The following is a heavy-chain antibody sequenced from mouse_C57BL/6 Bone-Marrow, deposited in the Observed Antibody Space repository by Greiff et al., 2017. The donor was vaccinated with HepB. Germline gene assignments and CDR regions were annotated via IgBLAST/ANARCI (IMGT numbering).Heavy chain of an antibody. V-gene: IGHV2-6-1*01. CDR2: IWSDGST. D-gene: IGHD1-1*01. J-gene: IGHJ3*01. Sequence: VKLMESGPGLVAPSQSLSITCTVSGFSLTSYGVHWVRQPPGKGLEWLVVIWSDGSTTYNSALKSRLSISKDNSKSQVFLKMNSLQTDDTAMYYCARQGYGSPETFAYWGQGTLVTVSA. CDR3: ARQGYGSPETFAY. CDR1: GFSLTSYG.